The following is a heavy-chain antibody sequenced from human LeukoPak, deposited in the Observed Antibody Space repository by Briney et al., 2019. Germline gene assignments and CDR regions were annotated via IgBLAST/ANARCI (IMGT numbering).Heavy chain of an antibody. Sequence: SETLSLTCAVSGYSISSGYYWGWIRPPPGKGLEWVGSIFHSGSTYYNPSLKSRVNMSVDTSKNQISLKLSSVTAADTAVYYCARASGSYGSGSYYYYGMDVWGKGTTVTVSS. J-gene: IGHJ6*04. CDR2: IFHSGST. V-gene: IGHV4-38-2*01. CDR3: ARASGSYGSGSYYYYGMDV. CDR1: GYSISSGYY. D-gene: IGHD3-10*01.